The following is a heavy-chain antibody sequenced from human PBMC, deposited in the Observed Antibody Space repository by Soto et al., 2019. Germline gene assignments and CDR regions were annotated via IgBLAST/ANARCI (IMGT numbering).Heavy chain of an antibody. J-gene: IGHJ5*02. V-gene: IGHV4-59*01. CDR3: ARVVPPPLRFLEWLTGWFDP. Sequence: PSETLSLTCTVSGGSISSYYWSWIRQPPGKGLEWIGYIYYSGSTNYNPSLKSRVTISVDTSKNQFSLKLSSVTAADTAVYYCARVVPPPLRFLEWLTGWFDPWGQGTLVTVSS. CDR2: IYYSGST. CDR1: GGSISSYY. D-gene: IGHD3-3*01.